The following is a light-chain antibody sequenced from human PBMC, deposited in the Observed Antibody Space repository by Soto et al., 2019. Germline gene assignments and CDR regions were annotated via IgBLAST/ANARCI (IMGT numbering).Light chain of an antibody. Sequence: DMVMTQSPATLSVSPGERATRSCRASQSVSSSLAWYQQKPGRSPRLLIYGASTRAIGIPARFSGSGSGTEFTLTISSLQSEDFAVYYCLQYNNWWTFGQGTKVDIK. J-gene: IGKJ1*01. CDR1: QSVSSS. CDR2: GAS. V-gene: IGKV3-15*01. CDR3: LQYNNWWT.